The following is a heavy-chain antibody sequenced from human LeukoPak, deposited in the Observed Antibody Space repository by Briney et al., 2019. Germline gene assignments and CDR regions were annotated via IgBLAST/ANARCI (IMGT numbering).Heavy chain of an antibody. CDR3: ARVVNAFDI. CDR1: GVSISSYY. J-gene: IGHJ3*02. D-gene: IGHD2-21*01. Sequence: SETLSLTCTVSGVSISSYYWSWIRQPPGKGLEWIGYIYYSGSTNYNPSLKSRVTISVDTSKNQFSLKLSSGTAADTAVYYCARVVNAFDIWGQGTMVTVSS. CDR2: IYYSGST. V-gene: IGHV4-59*01.